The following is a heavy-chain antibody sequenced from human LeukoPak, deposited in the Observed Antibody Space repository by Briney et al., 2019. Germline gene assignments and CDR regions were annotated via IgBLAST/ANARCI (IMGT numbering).Heavy chain of an antibody. CDR3: ARDRLGYCSSTSCYLDLYYFDY. J-gene: IGHJ4*02. V-gene: IGHV1-69*04. D-gene: IGHD2-2*01. CDR2: IIPILGIA. CDR1: GYTFTSYD. Sequence: GASVKVSCKASGYTFTSYDISWVRQAPGQGLEWMGRIIPILGIANYAQKFQGRVTITADKSTSTAYMELSSLRSEDTAVYYCARDRLGYCSSTSCYLDLYYFDYWGQGTLVTVSS.